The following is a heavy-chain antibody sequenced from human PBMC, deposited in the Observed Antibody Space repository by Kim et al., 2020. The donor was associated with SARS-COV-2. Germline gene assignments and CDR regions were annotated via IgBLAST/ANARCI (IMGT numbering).Heavy chain of an antibody. J-gene: IGHJ1*01. D-gene: IGHD1-26*01. CDR3: ARERGRSRGKYFQH. V-gene: IGHV1-69*01. Sequence: KCQGRVTMTADESTSTAYMELSSLRSEDTAVYYCARERGRSRGKYFQHWGQGTLVTVSS.